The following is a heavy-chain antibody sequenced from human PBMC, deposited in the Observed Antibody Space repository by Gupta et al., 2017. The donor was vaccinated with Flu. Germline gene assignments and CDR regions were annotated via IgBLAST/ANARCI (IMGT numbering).Heavy chain of an antibody. J-gene: IGHJ4*02. D-gene: IGHD4-17*01. V-gene: IGHV3-48*01. Sequence: EVQLVESGGGLVQPGGSLRLSCAASGFTFSSHSMTWVRQAPGKGLEWTSYISTSSSTIYYADSVKGRFTISRDNAKNSLDLQMNILTAEDTAVYYCAKDRYGDYLVDYWGQGTPVTVS. CDR1: GFTFSSHS. CDR2: ISTSSSTI. CDR3: AKDRYGDYLVDY.